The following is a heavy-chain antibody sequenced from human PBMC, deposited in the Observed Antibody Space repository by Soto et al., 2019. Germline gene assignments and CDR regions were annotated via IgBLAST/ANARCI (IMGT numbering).Heavy chain of an antibody. J-gene: IGHJ6*02. CDR3: AKDRPTTSSSKMDV. Sequence: GGSLRLSCAASGFTFSSYAMSWVRQAPGKGLEWVSAISGSGGGTYYADSVKGRFTISRDNSKNTMYLQMDSLRAEDTAVYYCAKDRPTTSSSKMDVWGQGTTVTVSS. D-gene: IGHD6-6*01. CDR1: GFTFSSYA. CDR2: ISGSGGGT. V-gene: IGHV3-23*01.